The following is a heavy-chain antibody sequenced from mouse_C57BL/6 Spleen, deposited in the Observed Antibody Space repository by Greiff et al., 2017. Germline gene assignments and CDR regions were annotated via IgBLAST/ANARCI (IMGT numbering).Heavy chain of an antibody. J-gene: IGHJ2*01. CDR3: ARNYGNYENFDY. D-gene: IGHD2-1*01. V-gene: IGHV1-42*01. Sequence: LVKPGASVKISCKASGYSFTGYYMNWVKQSPEKSLEWIGEINPSTGGTTYNQKFKAKATLTVDKSSSTAYMQLKSLTSEDSAVYYCARNYGNYENFDYWGQGTTLTVSS. CDR1: GYSFTGYY. CDR2: INPSTGGT.